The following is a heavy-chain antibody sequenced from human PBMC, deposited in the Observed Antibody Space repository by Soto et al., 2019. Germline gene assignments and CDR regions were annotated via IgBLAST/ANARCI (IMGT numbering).Heavy chain of an antibody. V-gene: IGHV1-18*01. CDR1: GYTFTSYG. CDR3: ATCQWGYCSGGWFDP. CDR2: ISAYNGNT. D-gene: IGHD2-15*01. Sequence: QVQLVQSGAEVKKPGASVKVSCKASGYTFTSYGISWVRQAPGQGLEWMGWISAYNGNTNYAQKLQGRVTMTTDTSXXTASMELRSLRSDDTAVYYCATCQWGYCSGGWFDPWGQGTLVTVSS. J-gene: IGHJ5*02.